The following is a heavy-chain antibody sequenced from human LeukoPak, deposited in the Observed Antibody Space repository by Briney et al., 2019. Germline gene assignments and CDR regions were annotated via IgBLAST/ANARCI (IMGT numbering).Heavy chain of an antibody. D-gene: IGHD3-22*01. Sequence: SETLSLTCTVSGGSISSSYWSWIRQPPGKGLEWIGYIYYSGSTNYNPSLKSRVTISVDTSKNQFSLKLSSVTAADTAVYYCASSKGPTYYYDSSGPYGVDYWGQGTLVTVSS. CDR2: IYYSGST. V-gene: IGHV4-59*01. CDR1: GGSISSSY. J-gene: IGHJ4*02. CDR3: ASSKGPTYYYDSSGPYGVDY.